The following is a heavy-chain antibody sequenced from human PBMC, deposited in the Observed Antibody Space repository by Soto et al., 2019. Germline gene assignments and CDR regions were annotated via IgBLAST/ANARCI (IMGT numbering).Heavy chain of an antibody. CDR2: INAGNGNT. CDR3: ASSGSYWGIAY. CDR1: GYTFTSYA. D-gene: IGHD1-26*01. V-gene: IGHV1-3*05. J-gene: IGHJ4*02. Sequence: QVQLVQSGAEEKKPGPSVKVSCKASGYTFTSYAMHWVRQAPGQRLEWMGWINAGNGNTKYSQKFQGRVTITRDTSASTAYMELRSMRSEDTAVYYWASSGSYWGIAYWGQGTLVTVSS.